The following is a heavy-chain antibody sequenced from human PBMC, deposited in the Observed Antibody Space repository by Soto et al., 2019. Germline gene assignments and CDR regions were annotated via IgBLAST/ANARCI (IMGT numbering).Heavy chain of an antibody. Sequence: XGSLALSFAASGFTFSDSAMHGVGQASGKGLEWVGRIRSRANSYATVYGASVKGRFTISRDDSKNTAYLQMNSLKTEDTAVYYCHRLWSERDPNFDHWGQGTLVTVSS. J-gene: IGHJ4*02. D-gene: IGHD1-26*01. CDR1: GFTFSDSA. CDR2: IRSRANSYAT. CDR3: HRLWSERDPNFDH. V-gene: IGHV3-73*01.